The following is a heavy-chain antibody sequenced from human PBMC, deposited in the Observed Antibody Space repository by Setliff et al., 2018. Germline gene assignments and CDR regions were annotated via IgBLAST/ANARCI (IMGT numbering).Heavy chain of an antibody. Sequence: SVKVSCKSSGDPFNAYGVSWVRQAPGQGLEWMGAIIPVLGMTDYAQKFQGGLTITADQSTTTVYMELSSLRFDDTALYYCARGPSPTVTPSRLIYFYHMDVWGTGTTVTVSS. J-gene: IGHJ6*03. CDR2: IIPVLGMT. CDR3: ARGPSPTVTPSRLIYFYHMDV. CDR1: GDPFNAYG. D-gene: IGHD4-17*01. V-gene: IGHV1-69*10.